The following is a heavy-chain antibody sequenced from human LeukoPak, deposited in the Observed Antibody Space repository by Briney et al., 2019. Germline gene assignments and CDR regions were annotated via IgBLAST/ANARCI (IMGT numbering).Heavy chain of an antibody. J-gene: IGHJ3*02. CDR1: GFTFGDYA. V-gene: IGHV3-49*04. CDR2: IRSKTYGGTT. Sequence: GGSLRLSCTGSGFTFGDYAMSWVRQAPGKGLEWVGFIRSKTYGGTTEYAASVKGRFTISRDDSKNTLYLQMNSLKTEDTAVYYCTTDRDQEGIAAAGGKAFDIWGQGTMVTVSS. D-gene: IGHD6-13*01. CDR3: TTDRDQEGIAAAGGKAFDI.